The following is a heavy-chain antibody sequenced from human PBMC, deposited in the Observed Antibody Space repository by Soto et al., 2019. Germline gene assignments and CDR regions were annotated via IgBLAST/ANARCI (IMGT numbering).Heavy chain of an antibody. CDR2: INPNSGGT. V-gene: IGHV1-2*02. CDR1: GYTFTGYY. J-gene: IGHJ6*02. Sequence: GASVKVSFTASGYTFTGYYMHWLRQAPGQGLEWMGWINPNSGGTNYAQKFQGRVTMTRDTSISTAYMELSRLRSDDTAVYYCARDLVVVVAATRYYYYGMDVWGQGTAVTVSS. D-gene: IGHD2-15*01. CDR3: ARDLVVVVAATRYYYYGMDV.